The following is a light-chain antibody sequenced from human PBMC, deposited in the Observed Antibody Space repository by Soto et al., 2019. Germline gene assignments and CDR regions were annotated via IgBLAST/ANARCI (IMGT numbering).Light chain of an antibody. V-gene: IGLV4-69*01. J-gene: IGLJ2*01. Sequence: QPVLTQSPSASASLGASVKLTCTLSSGHSSYAIAWHQQQPVKGPRYLMNLNIDGSHSKGDGIPDRFSGSSSGAERYLTISSLQSEDEADYYCQTWVTGIVVFGGGTKLTVL. CDR3: QTWVTGIVV. CDR2: LNIDGSH. CDR1: SGHSSYA.